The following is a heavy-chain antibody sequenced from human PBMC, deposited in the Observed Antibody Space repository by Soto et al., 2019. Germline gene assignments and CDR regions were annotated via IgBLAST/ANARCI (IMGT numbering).Heavy chain of an antibody. CDR3: AKDGGVQRHNWFDS. D-gene: IGHD2-8*02. Sequence: EVQLLESGGGLVQPGGSLRLSCAASGFIFDSYAMNWVRQAPGKGLEWVSDISGSGNDKYYADSVKGRFTISRDNSKNTLYLQMNSLRAEDTAVYYCAKDGGVQRHNWFDSWGQGILVTVSS. J-gene: IGHJ5*01. V-gene: IGHV3-23*01. CDR2: ISGSGNDK. CDR1: GFIFDSYA.